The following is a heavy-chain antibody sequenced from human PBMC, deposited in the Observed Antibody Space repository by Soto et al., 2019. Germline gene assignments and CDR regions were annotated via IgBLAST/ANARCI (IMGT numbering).Heavy chain of an antibody. CDR2: MNAKSGDT. V-gene: IGHV1-8*01. J-gene: IGHJ6*02. CDR3: ARGNPFNFAGFDV. D-gene: IGHD6-25*01. CDR1: GYTFSDFD. Sequence: QAHLEQSGAEVKRPGASVKVSCKDSGYTFSDFDINWLRQASGQGPEWMGWMNAKSGDTFFAQRFQGKFNMTWDNALSTAYMEVGSLTSDDTAMYYCARGNPFNFAGFDVWGQGTTVAVSS.